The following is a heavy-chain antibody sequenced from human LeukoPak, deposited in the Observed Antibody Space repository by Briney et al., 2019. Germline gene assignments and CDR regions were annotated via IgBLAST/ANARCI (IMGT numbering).Heavy chain of an antibody. CDR2: ISTRGTT. CDR3: AKQIGVA. D-gene: IGHD2-8*01. Sequence: SETLSLTCTVSGGSIGRHHWSWFRQSPGKGLEWIGYISTRGTTSYHPSLRSRVSISVDPSKNQFSLKLTSLTAADTAFYYCAKQIGVAWGQGILVTVSS. V-gene: IGHV4-59*08. CDR1: GGSIGRHH. J-gene: IGHJ4*02.